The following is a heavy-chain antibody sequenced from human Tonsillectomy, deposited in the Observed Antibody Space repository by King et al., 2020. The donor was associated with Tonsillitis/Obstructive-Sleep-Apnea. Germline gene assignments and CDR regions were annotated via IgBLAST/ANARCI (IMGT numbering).Heavy chain of an antibody. J-gene: IGHJ6*03. V-gene: IGHV3-30*04. CDR3: AREVVTQYYYMDV. CDR2: ISYDGSNK. Sequence: VQLVESGGGVVQPGRSLRLSCAASGFTFSNYAMHWVRQAPGKGLEWVALISYDGSNKYYADSVKGRFTISRDNSKNTLYLQMNSQRAEDTAVYYCAREVVTQYYYMDVWGKGTTVTVSS. CDR1: GFTFSNYA. D-gene: IGHD4-23*01.